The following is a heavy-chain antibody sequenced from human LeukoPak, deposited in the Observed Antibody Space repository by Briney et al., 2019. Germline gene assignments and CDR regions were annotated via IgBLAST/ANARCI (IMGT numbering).Heavy chain of an antibody. CDR2: IYPRDGST. CDR1: VYTCTSNY. V-gene: IGHV1-46*01. Sequence: ASVKVSCKASVYTCTSNYIHWVRQPPGQGLEWMGMIYPRDGSTSYAQKFQGSAPVTRDTSTRTVHMEPSGLRSEDTAVYYCARDQEGFDYWGQGTLVTVSS. J-gene: IGHJ4*02. CDR3: ARDQEGFDY.